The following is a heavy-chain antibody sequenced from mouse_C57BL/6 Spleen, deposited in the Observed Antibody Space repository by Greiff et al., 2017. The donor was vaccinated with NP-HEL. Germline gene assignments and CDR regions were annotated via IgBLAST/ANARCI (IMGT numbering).Heavy chain of an antibody. CDR3: AREGNFDY. Sequence: VQLQQSGAELVRPGTSVKLSCKASGYTFTSYWMHWVKQRPGQGLEWIGVIDPSDSYTNYNQKFKGKATLTVDTSSSTAYMQLSSLTSEDSAVYYCAREGNFDYWGQGTTLTVSS. CDR1: GYTFTSYW. CDR2: IDPSDSYT. J-gene: IGHJ2*01. V-gene: IGHV1-59*01.